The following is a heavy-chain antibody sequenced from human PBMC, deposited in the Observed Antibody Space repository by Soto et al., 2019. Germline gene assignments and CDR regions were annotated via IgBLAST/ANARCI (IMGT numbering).Heavy chain of an antibody. D-gene: IGHD5-12*01. CDR2: VSHDGTKE. J-gene: IGHJ4*02. CDR1: DFLFYDYP. CDR3: ARESTITHFDH. Sequence: PGGALRVSCAASDFLFYDYPIHWFRQAPGKGLEWVAVVSHDGTKEYYSDSVKGRFSISRDNSNNTAFLQMNSLRAEDTAIYYCARESTITHFDHWGQGTLVTVSS. V-gene: IGHV3-30-3*01.